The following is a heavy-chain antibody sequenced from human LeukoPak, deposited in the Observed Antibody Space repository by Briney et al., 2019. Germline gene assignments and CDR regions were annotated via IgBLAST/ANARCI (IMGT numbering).Heavy chain of an antibody. CDR1: GFTVSSNY. D-gene: IGHD4-23*01. J-gene: IGHJ4*02. CDR3: ARRGDGGRSFDY. V-gene: IGHV3-53*01. CDR2: IYSGGST. Sequence: GGSLRLSCAASGFTVSSNYMSWVRQVPGKGLEWVSVIYSGGSTYYADSVKGRFTISRDNSKNTLYLQVNSLRAVDTALYYCARRGDGGRSFDYWGQGTLVTVSS.